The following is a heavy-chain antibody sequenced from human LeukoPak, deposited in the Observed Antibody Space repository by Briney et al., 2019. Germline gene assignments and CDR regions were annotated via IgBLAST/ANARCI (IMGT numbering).Heavy chain of an antibody. CDR3: ARRYCTNGVCYFFFDY. D-gene: IGHD2-8*01. Sequence: ASVKVSCKASGYTFTSYDINWVRQATGQGLEWMGWMNPNSGNTGYAQKFQGRVTMTRNTSISTDYMELSSLRSEDTAVYYCARRYCTNGVCYFFFDYWGQGTLVTVSS. CDR1: GYTFTSYD. V-gene: IGHV1-8*01. J-gene: IGHJ4*02. CDR2: MNPNSGNT.